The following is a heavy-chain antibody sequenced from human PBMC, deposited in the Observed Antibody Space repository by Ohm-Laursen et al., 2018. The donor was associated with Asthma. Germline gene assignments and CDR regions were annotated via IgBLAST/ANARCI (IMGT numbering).Heavy chain of an antibody. V-gene: IGHV3-23*01. CDR1: GFTFSSYA. J-gene: IGHJ4*02. CDR2: ISGSGGST. CDR3: ARDVSAMRIYLPDY. D-gene: IGHD2-2*01. Sequence: SLRLSCAASGFTFSSYAMSWVRQAPGKGLEWVSAISGSGGSTYYADSVKGRFTISRDNSKNTRYLQMNSLRAEDTAVYYCARDVSAMRIYLPDYWGQGTLVTVSS.